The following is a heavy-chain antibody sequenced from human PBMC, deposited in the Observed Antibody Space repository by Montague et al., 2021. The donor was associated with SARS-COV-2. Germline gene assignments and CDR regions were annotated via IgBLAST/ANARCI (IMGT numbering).Heavy chain of an antibody. D-gene: IGHD3-16*01. V-gene: IGHV4-4*09. CDR3: ARCYERSLDV. Sequence: SETLSLTCTVSGGSITNDDWSWIRQPPGKGLEWIVKIFKNGDIDXNPSLRSRVIISVDTSKSQFSLKVTSVTAADTAAYYCARCYERSLDVWGQGTTVTVSS. CDR2: IFKNGDI. CDR1: GGSITNDD. J-gene: IGHJ6*02.